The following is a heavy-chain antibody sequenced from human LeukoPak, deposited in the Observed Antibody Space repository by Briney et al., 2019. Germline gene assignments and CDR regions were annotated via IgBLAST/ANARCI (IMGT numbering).Heavy chain of an antibody. D-gene: IGHD1-1*01. CDR1: GGSFSGYY. CDR2: INHSGST. J-gene: IGHJ4*02. V-gene: IGHV4-34*01. CDR3: ARRVSGSHDLDY. Sequence: SETLSLTCDVYGGSFSGYYWNWIRQPPGKGLEWIGEINHSGSTNYNPSLKSRVTISADTSKNQFSLKLNSVTAADTAVYYCARRVSGSHDLDYWGQGTLVTVSS.